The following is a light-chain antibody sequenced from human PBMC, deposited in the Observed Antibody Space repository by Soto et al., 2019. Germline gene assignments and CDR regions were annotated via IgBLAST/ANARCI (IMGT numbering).Light chain of an antibody. V-gene: IGKV1-33*01. CDR2: DAS. CDR3: QPYENRHT. Sequence: DIQLTQSPSSLSASVGDRITITCQASQDINNYLNWYQQKPGKAPKLLIYDASNVKIGVPSRFSGSGSGTYFTFTIIRLQPEDTAIYYCQPYENRHTFCQGTKVEIK. CDR1: QDINNY. J-gene: IGKJ2*01.